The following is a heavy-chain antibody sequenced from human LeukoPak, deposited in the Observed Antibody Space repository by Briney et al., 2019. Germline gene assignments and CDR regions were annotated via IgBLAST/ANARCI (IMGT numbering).Heavy chain of an antibody. V-gene: IGHV4-39*01. CDR3: ARQGDGYPLFYYFDY. Sequence: SETLSLTCTVSGGSISSSSYYWGWIRQPPGEGLEWIGSIYCSGSTYYNPSLKSRVTISVDTSKNQFSLKLSSVTAADTAVYYCARQGDGYPLFYYFDYWGQGTLVTVSS. D-gene: IGHD5-24*01. J-gene: IGHJ4*02. CDR1: GGSISSSSYY. CDR2: IYCSGST.